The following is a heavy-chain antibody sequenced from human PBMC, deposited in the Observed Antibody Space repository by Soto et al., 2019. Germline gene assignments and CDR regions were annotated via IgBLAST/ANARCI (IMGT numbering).Heavy chain of an antibody. J-gene: IGHJ3*02. Sequence: GGSLRLSCAASGFTFSSYSMNWVRQAPGKGLEWVSYISSSSSTIYYADSVKGRFTISRDNAKNSLYLQMNSLRDEDTAVYYCARCLGDHFDWLLYAFDIWGQGTMVTVSS. D-gene: IGHD3-9*01. CDR3: ARCLGDHFDWLLYAFDI. V-gene: IGHV3-48*02. CDR1: GFTFSSYS. CDR2: ISSSSSTI.